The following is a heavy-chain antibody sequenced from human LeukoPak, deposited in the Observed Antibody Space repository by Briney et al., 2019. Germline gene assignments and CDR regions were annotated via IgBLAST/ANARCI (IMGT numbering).Heavy chain of an antibody. D-gene: IGHD5-18*01. Sequence: SETLSLTCTVSGGSISGYYWSWIRQPPGKGLEWIGYIYYSGSTNYNPSLKSRVTISVDTSKNQFSLKLSSVTAADTAVYYCARVEYSYGLDHWGQGTLVTVSS. J-gene: IGHJ4*02. CDR3: ARVEYSYGLDH. V-gene: IGHV4-59*01. CDR2: IYYSGST. CDR1: GGSISGYY.